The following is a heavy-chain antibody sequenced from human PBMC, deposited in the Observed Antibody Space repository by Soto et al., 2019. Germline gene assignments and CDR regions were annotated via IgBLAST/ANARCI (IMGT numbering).Heavy chain of an antibody. D-gene: IGHD6-6*01. J-gene: IGHJ6*03. CDR3: AAPPRGSSSSTRLFDSYYYMDV. Sequence: GGSLRLSCAASGFTFSSYAMSWVRQAPGKGLEWVSAISGSGGSTYYADSVKGRFTISGDNSKNTLYLQMNSLRVEDTAVYYCAAPPRGSSSSTRLFDSYYYMDVWGKGTTVTVSS. CDR1: GFTFSSYA. V-gene: IGHV3-23*01. CDR2: ISGSGGST.